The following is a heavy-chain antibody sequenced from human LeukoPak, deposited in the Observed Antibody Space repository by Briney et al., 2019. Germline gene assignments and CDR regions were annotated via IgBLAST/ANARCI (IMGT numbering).Heavy chain of an antibody. V-gene: IGHV3-64*01. CDR3: AKDPNSGKTDY. D-gene: IGHD3-10*01. CDR2: ISSNGGST. J-gene: IGHJ4*02. CDR1: GFTFSSYA. Sequence: PGGSLRLSCAASGFTFSSYAMYWVRQAPGKGLEYVSAISSNGGSTYYANSVKGRFTISRDNSKNTLYLQMNSLRAEDTAVYYCAKDPNSGKTDYWGQGTLVTVSS.